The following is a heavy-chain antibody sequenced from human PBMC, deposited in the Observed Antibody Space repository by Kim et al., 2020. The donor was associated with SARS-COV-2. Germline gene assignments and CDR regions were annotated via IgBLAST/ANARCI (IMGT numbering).Heavy chain of an antibody. CDR1: GFTFSSYA. Sequence: GGSLRLSCAASGFTFSSYAMSWVRQAPGKGLEWVSAISGSGGSTYYADSVKGRFTISRDNSKNTLYLQMNSLRAEDTAVYYCATRFYDILTGYYHYFDYWGQGTLVTVSS. CDR2: ISGSGGST. D-gene: IGHD3-9*01. CDR3: ATRFYDILTGYYHYFDY. J-gene: IGHJ4*02. V-gene: IGHV3-23*01.